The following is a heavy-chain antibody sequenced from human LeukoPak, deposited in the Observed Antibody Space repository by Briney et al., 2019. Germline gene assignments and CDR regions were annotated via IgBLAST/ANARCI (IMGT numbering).Heavy chain of an antibody. D-gene: IGHD2-8*01. Sequence: ASVRVSCRVSGYPLNELSMHWVRQAPGKGLEWMGGFHREDGDKIYAQSFQGRFTLTKDTSADTAYMELSSLRSEDTAVYYCATAGLMGPTYFGLFVWGQGTTATVSS. CDR1: GYPLNELS. V-gene: IGHV1-24*01. CDR2: FHREDGDK. J-gene: IGHJ6*02. CDR3: ATAGLMGPTYFGLFV.